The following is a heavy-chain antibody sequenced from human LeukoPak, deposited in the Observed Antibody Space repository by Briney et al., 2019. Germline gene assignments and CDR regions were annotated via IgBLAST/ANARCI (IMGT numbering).Heavy chain of an antibody. CDR3: ANLLRWEPY. V-gene: IGHV3-30*02. CDR1: GFSFSSYG. Sequence: GGSLRLSCAASGFSFSSYGMHWVRQAPGKGLEWVTFIRYDGSNKYYADSVKGRITISRDNSKNTVYLQMNSLRAEDTAVYYCANLLRWEPYWGQGTLLTVSS. CDR2: IRYDGSNK. D-gene: IGHD4-23*01. J-gene: IGHJ4*02.